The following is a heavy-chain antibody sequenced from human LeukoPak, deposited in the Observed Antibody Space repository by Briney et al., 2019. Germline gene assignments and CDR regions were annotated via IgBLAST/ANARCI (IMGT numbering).Heavy chain of an antibody. Sequence: SVKVSCKASGGTFSSYAISWVRQAPGQGLEWMGGIIPIFGTANYAQKFQGRVTITADESTSTAYMELSSLRSEDTAVYYCARADYDYVWGSYRQYYFDYWGQGTLVTVSS. D-gene: IGHD3-16*02. V-gene: IGHV1-69*13. CDR3: ARADYDYVWGSYRQYYFDY. J-gene: IGHJ4*02. CDR1: GGTFSSYA. CDR2: IIPIFGTA.